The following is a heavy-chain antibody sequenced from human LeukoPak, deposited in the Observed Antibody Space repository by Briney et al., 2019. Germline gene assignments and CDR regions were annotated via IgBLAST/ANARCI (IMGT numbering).Heavy chain of an antibody. J-gene: IGHJ4*02. CDR3: ARDLHTMVRGVIGDY. D-gene: IGHD3-10*01. CDR1: GYTFTNNW. Sequence: ASVKVSCKAFGYTFTNNWMHWVQQAPGQGPEWMGLISPTGGSTAYAQKFQGRVTLTRDMSTSTDYLELSSLRSEDTAVYYCARDLHTMVRGVIGDYWGQGTLVTVSS. V-gene: IGHV1-46*01. CDR2: ISPTGGST.